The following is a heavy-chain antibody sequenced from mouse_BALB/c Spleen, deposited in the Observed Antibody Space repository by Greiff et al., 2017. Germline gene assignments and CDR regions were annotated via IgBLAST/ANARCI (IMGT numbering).Heavy chain of an antibody. Sequence: EVQGVESGGGLVQPGGSLRLSCATSGFTFTDYYMSWVRQPPGKALEWLGFIRNKANGYTTEYSASVKGRFTISRDNSQSILYLQMNTLRAEDSATYYCARVGYYYGSSYAMDYWGQGTSVTVSS. V-gene: IGHV7-3*02. CDR3: ARVGYYYGSSYAMDY. D-gene: IGHD1-1*01. CDR1: GFTFTDYY. CDR2: IRNKANGYTT. J-gene: IGHJ4*01.